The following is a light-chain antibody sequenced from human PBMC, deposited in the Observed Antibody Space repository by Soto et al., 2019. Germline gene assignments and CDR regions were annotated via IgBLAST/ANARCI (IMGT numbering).Light chain of an antibody. J-gene: IGKJ1*01. CDR3: QQYVSWT. CDR1: QTISSNH. Sequence: EIVLTQSPGTLSVSPGERATLSCRASQTISSNHLAWYQQKPGQAPSLLIYGTSSRATGIPDRFSGSGSGTDFTLTITRLEPEDSAIYYCQQYVSWTFGQGPRWKSN. V-gene: IGKV3-20*01. CDR2: GTS.